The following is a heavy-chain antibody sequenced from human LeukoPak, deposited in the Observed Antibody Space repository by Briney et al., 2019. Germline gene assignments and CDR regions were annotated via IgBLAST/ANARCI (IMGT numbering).Heavy chain of an antibody. CDR2: IYYSGST. Sequence: SETLSLTCTVSGGSISSYYWSWIRQPPGKGLEWIGSIYYSGSTYYNPSLKSRVTISVDTSKNQFSLKLSSVTAADTAVYYCARDGHQYYYDSSGYYPYNWFDPWGQGTLVTVSS. D-gene: IGHD3-22*01. CDR1: GGSISSYY. CDR3: ARDGHQYYYDSSGYYPYNWFDP. V-gene: IGHV4-39*07. J-gene: IGHJ5*02.